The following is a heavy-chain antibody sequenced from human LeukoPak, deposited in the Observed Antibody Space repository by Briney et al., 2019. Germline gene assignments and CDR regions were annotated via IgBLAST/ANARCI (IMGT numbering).Heavy chain of an antibody. V-gene: IGHV1-2*02. CDR3: AREGNGLLSKDFDY. CDR2: IGPHSSAT. Sequence: ASMKVSCKSSGFTFTDYYIHWVRQAPGQGLEWMGYIGPHSSATSSPQEFQGRVTMTRYTSMSTAYMELTRLTSDDTAVYYCAREGNGLLSKDFDYWGQGTLVTVSS. CDR1: GFTFTDYY. J-gene: IGHJ4*02. D-gene: IGHD2/OR15-2a*01.